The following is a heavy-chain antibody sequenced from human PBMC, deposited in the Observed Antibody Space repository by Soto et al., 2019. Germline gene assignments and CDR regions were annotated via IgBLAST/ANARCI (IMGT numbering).Heavy chain of an antibody. CDR2: IKRDGSES. D-gene: IGHD2-2*01. CDR3: VRGTTSSDF. CDR1: GFTFSSYS. Sequence: GGSLRLSCVASGFTFSSYSMSWVRQAPGKGLEWVANIKRDGSESDYVDSVKGRFSISRDNAENSLYLQMNSLRAEDTAVYYCVRGTTSSDFWGQGTLVTVSS. J-gene: IGHJ4*02. V-gene: IGHV3-7*01.